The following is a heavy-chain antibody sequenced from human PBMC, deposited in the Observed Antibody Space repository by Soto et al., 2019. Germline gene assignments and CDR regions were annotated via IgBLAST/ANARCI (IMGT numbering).Heavy chain of an antibody. CDR1: GVSISSGNW. Sequence: PSETLSLTCAVSGVSISSGNWWTWVRQTPQRGLEYIGEIFHDGTANYYPSVERRVAISVDTSKNQFSLKLTSVTAADTAIYFCARLVYDTRLNYMYFDFWGQGALVTVS. CDR3: ARLVYDTRLNYMYFDF. J-gene: IGHJ4*02. V-gene: IGHV4-4*02. CDR2: IFHDGTA. D-gene: IGHD3-10*01.